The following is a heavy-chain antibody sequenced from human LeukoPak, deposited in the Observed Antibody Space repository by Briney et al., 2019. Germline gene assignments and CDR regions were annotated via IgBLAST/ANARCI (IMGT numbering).Heavy chain of an antibody. CDR2: IYSGGST. V-gene: IGHV3-53*01. J-gene: IGHJ5*02. Sequence: GGSLRLSCAASGFTVSSNYMSGVRQAPGKGLEWVSVIYSGGSTYYADSVKGRFTISRDNSKNTLYLQMNSLRAEDTAVYYCARDRSGSNWFDPWGQGTLVTVSS. D-gene: IGHD3-10*01. CDR1: GFTVSSNY. CDR3: ARDRSGSNWFDP.